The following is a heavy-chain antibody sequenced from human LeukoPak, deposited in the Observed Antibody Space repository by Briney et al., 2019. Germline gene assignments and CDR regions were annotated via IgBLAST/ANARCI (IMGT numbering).Heavy chain of an antibody. CDR2: INPNSGGT. J-gene: IGHJ4*02. D-gene: IGHD2-15*01. V-gene: IGHV1-2*06. CDR1: GYTFTGYY. CDR3: ARDCSGGSCYSGYDY. Sequence: ASVKVSCKASGYTFTGYYMHWVRQAPGQGLEWIGRINPNSGGTNYAQKFQGRVTMTRDTSISTAYMELSRLRSDDTAVYYCARDCSGGSCYSGYDYWGQGTLVSVSS.